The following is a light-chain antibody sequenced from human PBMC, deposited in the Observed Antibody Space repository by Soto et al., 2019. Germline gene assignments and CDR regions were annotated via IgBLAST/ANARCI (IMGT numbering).Light chain of an antibody. CDR3: QQYGSSPT. CDR1: QGIGTY. V-gene: IGKV1-9*01. Sequence: IQLSQSPSSLSASVGDRVTVTCRASQGIGTYLVWYQQKSGKAPTVLIYASSTLQTGVPSRFSGSGSGTDFTLTISSLEPEDFAVYYCQQYGSSPTFGQGTRLEIK. CDR2: ASS. J-gene: IGKJ5*01.